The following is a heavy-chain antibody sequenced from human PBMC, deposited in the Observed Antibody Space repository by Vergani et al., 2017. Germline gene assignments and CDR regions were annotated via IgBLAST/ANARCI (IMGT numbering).Heavy chain of an antibody. V-gene: IGHV4-59*11. D-gene: IGHD6-19*01. CDR2: IHYSENT. CDR1: FDSIRNLY. CDR3: ASDTHSGQRADR. Sequence: QVQLQESGPGLVTSSETLSLTCSVSFDSIRNLYCNWIRQPPGKGLEWIGSIHYSENTNSNPSLKTRVTISVDTSKNQFSLTLTSVTAADTAVYYCASDTHSGQRADRWGQGILVTVTS. J-gene: IGHJ5*02.